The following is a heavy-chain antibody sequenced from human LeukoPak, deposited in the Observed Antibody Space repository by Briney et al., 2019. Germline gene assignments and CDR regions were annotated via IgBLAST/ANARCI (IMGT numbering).Heavy chain of an antibody. D-gene: IGHD3-22*01. Sequence: PGGSLRLPXAASGFTFSSYAMSWVRQAPGKGLEWVSAISGSGGSTYYADSVKGRFTISRDNSKNTLYLQMNSLRAEDTAVYYCAKGGYYYDSSGYYYPDAFDIWGQGTMVTVSS. J-gene: IGHJ3*02. CDR3: AKGGYYYDSSGYYYPDAFDI. CDR1: GFTFSSYA. V-gene: IGHV3-23*01. CDR2: ISGSGGST.